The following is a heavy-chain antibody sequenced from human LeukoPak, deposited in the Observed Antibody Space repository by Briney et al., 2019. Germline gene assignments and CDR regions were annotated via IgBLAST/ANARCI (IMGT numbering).Heavy chain of an antibody. Sequence: RASVKVSCKTSGYSFNSHHVRWVRQAPGQGLEWMGVKFSHDGTTSYTQNFQGRLTMTRDTSTSTVYMELSSLRSEDTAVYYCARDSGNFHYDMDVWGQGTTVIVSS. D-gene: IGHD3-10*01. CDR1: GYSFNSHH. J-gene: IGHJ6*02. CDR3: ARDSGNFHYDMDV. V-gene: IGHV1-46*02. CDR2: KFSHDGTT.